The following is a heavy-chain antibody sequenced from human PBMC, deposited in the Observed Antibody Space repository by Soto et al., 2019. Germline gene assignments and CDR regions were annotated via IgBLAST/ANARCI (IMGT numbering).Heavy chain of an antibody. V-gene: IGHV4-4*07. CDR1: GGSISSYY. CDR2: IYTSGST. J-gene: IGHJ6*02. D-gene: IGHD6-13*01. Sequence: SETLSLTCTVSGGSISSYYWSWIRQPAGKGLEWIGRIYTSGSTNYNPSLKSRVTMSVDTSKNQFSLKLSSVTAADTAVYYCARDPPGRRTYSSSWSRTYYYYYGMDVWGQGTTVTVSS. CDR3: ARDPPGRRTYSSSWSRTYYYYYGMDV.